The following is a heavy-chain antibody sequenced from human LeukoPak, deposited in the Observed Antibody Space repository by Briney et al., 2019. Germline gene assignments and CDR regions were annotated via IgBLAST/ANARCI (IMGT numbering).Heavy chain of an antibody. CDR2: IKSDGST. CDR3: ARAPSEIGGYYPEYFRH. V-gene: IGHV3-74*01. D-gene: IGHD3-22*01. Sequence: GGSLRLSCAASGFTFSSYWMHWVRQAAGKGLVRVSRIKSDGSTNYADSVRGRFTISRDNAKNTVSLQMNSLRAEDTGVYYCARAPSEIGGYYPEYFRHWGQGTLVTVSS. CDR1: GFTFSSYW. J-gene: IGHJ1*01.